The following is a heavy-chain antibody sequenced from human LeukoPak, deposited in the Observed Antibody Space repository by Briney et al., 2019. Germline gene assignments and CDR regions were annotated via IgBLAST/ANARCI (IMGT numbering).Heavy chain of an antibody. CDR1: GFTFSDYG. D-gene: IGHD4-17*01. CDR3: ARVPDYGDYCWFDP. Sequence: LSGGSLRLSCAASGFTFSDYGMHWVRQAPGKGLEWVAFIRYDGSNKYYADSVKGRFTISRDNAKNSLYLQMNSLRAEDTAVYYCARVPDYGDYCWFDPWGQGTLVTVSS. J-gene: IGHJ5*02. V-gene: IGHV3-30*02. CDR2: IRYDGSNK.